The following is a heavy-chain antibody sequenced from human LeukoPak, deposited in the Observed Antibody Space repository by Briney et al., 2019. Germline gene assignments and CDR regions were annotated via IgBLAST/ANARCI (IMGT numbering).Heavy chain of an antibody. CDR3: ARDRSLSVAGTFDF. J-gene: IGHJ4*02. Sequence: GGSLRLSCAASGFTFSSYWMHWVRQAPGKGLVWVSRINSDGSSTSYADSVKGRFTISRDNAKNSLYLEMNSLRDDDTAVYYCARDRSLSVAGTFDFWGQGSLVTVSS. CDR1: GFTFSSYW. D-gene: IGHD6-19*01. CDR2: INSDGSST. V-gene: IGHV3-74*01.